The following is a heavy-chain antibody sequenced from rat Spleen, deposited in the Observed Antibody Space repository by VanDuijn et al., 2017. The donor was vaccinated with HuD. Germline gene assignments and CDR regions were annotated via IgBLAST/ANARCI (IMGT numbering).Heavy chain of an antibody. CDR1: GFTFTDYY. CDR2: ISYGDTSGHSST. CDR3: ARRALWVYPDYFDY. Sequence: EVQLVESGGGLVQPGRSLKLSCAASGFTFTDYYMAWVRQAPTKGLEWVATISYGDTSGHSSTYYRDSVKGRFTISRDNAKSTLYLQMDSLRSEDTATYYCARRALWVYPDYFDYWGQGVMVTVSS. V-gene: IGHV5-7*01. J-gene: IGHJ2*01. D-gene: IGHD1-9*01.